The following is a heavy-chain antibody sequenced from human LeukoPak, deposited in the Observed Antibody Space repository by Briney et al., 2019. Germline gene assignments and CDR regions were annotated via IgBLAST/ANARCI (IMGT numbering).Heavy chain of an antibody. V-gene: IGHV3-7*01. J-gene: IGHJ4*02. CDR2: IKYDGSAK. Sequence: GGSLRLSCAASGFTFSSYWMAWVRQPPGKGLEWVANIKYDGSAKYYVDSVKGRFTTSRDHTKNPLYLQMNSLSAEDTAVYYCARVIVLVEGASDHFDYWGQGTPATVHS. CDR1: GFTFSSYW. CDR3: ARVIVLVEGASDHFDY. D-gene: IGHD2-2*01.